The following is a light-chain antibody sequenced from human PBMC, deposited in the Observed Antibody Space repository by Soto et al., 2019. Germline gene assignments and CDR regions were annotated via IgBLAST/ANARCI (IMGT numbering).Light chain of an antibody. CDR3: QVRTDWPPFKYT. J-gene: IGKJ2*01. CDR2: DAS. CDR1: QSVSSY. V-gene: IGKV3-11*01. Sequence: EIVLTQSPATLSLSPGDRATLSCRASQSVSSYLAWYQQKPGQAPRLLIYDASNRATGIPARFSGSGSGTDFTLTISSLEPEDFAVYYCQVRTDWPPFKYTFGQGTKLEVK.